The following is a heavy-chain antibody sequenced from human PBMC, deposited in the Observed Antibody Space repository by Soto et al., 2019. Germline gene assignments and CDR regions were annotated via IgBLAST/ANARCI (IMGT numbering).Heavy chain of an antibody. CDR2: IWYDGSNK. J-gene: IGHJ5*02. Sequence: QVQLVESGGGVVQPGRSLRLSCAASGFTFSSYGMHWVRQAPGKGLEWVAVIWYDGSNKYYADSVKGRFTISRENSKNTLYLQMNSLRAEDTAVYYCARAFSMSGGSWFDPWGQGTLVTVSS. D-gene: IGHD3-16*01. V-gene: IGHV3-33*01. CDR3: ARAFSMSGGSWFDP. CDR1: GFTFSSYG.